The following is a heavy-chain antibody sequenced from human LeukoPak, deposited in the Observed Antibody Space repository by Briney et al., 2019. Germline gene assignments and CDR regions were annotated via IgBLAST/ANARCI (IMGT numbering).Heavy chain of an antibody. CDR2: ISDTGNT. Sequence: GGSLRLSCAASGFTLSSYAMSWVRQAPGKGLEWVSAISDTGNTYHADSVKGRFTVSRDSSKNTLFLQMNRLRPEDAAVYYCAKAPVTTCRGAFCYPFDYWGLGTLVTVSS. CDR1: GFTLSSYA. CDR3: AKAPVTTCRGAFCYPFDY. J-gene: IGHJ4*02. D-gene: IGHD2-15*01. V-gene: IGHV3-23*01.